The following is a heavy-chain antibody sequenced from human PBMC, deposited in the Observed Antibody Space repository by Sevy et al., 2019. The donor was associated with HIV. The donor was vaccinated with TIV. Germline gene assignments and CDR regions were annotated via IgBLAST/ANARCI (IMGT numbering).Heavy chain of an antibody. Sequence: SETLSLTCTVSGGSISSYYWSWIRQPPGKGLEWIGYIYYSGSTNYNPSLKSRVTISVDTSKNQFSLMLSSVTAADTAVYYCAREWNRKDAFDIWGQGTMVTVSS. J-gene: IGHJ3*02. CDR2: IYYSGST. CDR3: AREWNRKDAFDI. V-gene: IGHV4-59*01. D-gene: IGHD1-1*01. CDR1: GGSISSYY.